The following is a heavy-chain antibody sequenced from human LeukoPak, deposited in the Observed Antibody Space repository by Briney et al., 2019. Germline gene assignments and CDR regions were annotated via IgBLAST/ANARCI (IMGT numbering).Heavy chain of an antibody. CDR2: ISWNSGSI. CDR3: ARSSSSLNHDAFDI. J-gene: IGHJ3*02. Sequence: GGSLRLSCAASGFTFDDYAMHWVRQAPGKGLEWVSGISWNSGSIGYADSVKGRFTISRDNAKNSLYLQMNSLRAEDMALYYCARSSSSLNHDAFDIWDQGTMVTVSS. CDR1: GFTFDDYA. V-gene: IGHV3-9*03. D-gene: IGHD6-13*01.